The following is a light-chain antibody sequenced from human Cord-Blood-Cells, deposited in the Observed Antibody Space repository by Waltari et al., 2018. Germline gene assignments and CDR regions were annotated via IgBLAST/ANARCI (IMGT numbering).Light chain of an antibody. J-gene: IGLJ2*01. Sequence: QSALTQPASVSGSPGQSITISCTGTSSDVGGYNYVSWYQQHPGKAPKLMIYDVSKRPSGVSIRFSGSKSGNTASLTISGLQAEDEADYYCSSYTSSSTLVVFGGGTKLTVL. CDR2: DVS. V-gene: IGLV2-14*01. CDR3: SSYTSSSTLVV. CDR1: SSDVGGYNY.